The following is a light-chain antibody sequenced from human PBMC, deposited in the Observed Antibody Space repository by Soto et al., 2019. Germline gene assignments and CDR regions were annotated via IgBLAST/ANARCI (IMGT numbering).Light chain of an antibody. J-gene: IGKJ1*01. CDR3: QQYYASPGT. Sequence: DIVMTQSPDSLAVSLGERATINCKSGQSVLHSSNNRNYLAWYQQKPGQPPKLLIFWASTRESGVPDRFSGSGSGTDFTLTISSLQAEDVAVYYCQQYYASPGTFGQGTKVEIK. CDR2: WAS. CDR1: QSVLHSSNNRNY. V-gene: IGKV4-1*01.